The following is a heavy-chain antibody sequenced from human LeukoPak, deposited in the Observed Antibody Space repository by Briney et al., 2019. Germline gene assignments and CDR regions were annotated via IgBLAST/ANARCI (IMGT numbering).Heavy chain of an antibody. D-gene: IGHD3-3*01. J-gene: IGHJ6*03. CDR2: INPNSGDT. V-gene: IGHV1-2*06. CDR1: GYTFTGYY. CDR3: ARASYYDFWSGYYSFYMDV. Sequence: ASVKVSCKASGYTFTGYYMHRVRQAPGQGLEWMGRINPNSGDTNYAQKYQGRVTMTKDTSISTAYMEMSRLRSDDTAVYYCARASYYDFWSGYYSFYMDVWGKGTTVTVSS.